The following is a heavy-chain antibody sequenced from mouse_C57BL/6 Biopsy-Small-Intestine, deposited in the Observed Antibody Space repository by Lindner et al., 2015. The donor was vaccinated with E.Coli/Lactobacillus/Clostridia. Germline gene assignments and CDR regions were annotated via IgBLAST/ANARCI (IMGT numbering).Heavy chain of an antibody. CDR1: GYTLPSYG. CDR3: ARDSSSWYYYYYGMDV. CDR2: ISAYNGNA. Sequence: SVKVSCKASGYTLPSYGISWVRQAPGQGLEWMGWISAYNGNANYAQKLQGRVTMTTDTSTSTAYMELRSLRSDDTAVYYCARDSSSWYYYYYGMDVWGQGTTVTVSS. V-gene: IGHV1-81*01. J-gene: IGHJ1*01. D-gene: IGHD1-1*01.